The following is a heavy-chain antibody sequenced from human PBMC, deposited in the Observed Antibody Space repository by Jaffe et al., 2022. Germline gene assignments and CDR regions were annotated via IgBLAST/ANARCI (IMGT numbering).Heavy chain of an antibody. CDR3: ARASPPEYYYGSGSHFDY. J-gene: IGHJ4*02. V-gene: IGHV4-38-2*01. CDR1: GYSISSGYY. D-gene: IGHD3-10*01. CDR2: IYHSGST. Sequence: QVQLQESGPGLVKPSETLSLTCAVSGYSISSGYYWGWIRQPPGKGLEWIGSIYHSGSTYYNPSLKSRVTISVDTSKNQFSLKLSSVTAADTAVYYCARASPPEYYYGSGSHFDYWGQGTLVTVSS.